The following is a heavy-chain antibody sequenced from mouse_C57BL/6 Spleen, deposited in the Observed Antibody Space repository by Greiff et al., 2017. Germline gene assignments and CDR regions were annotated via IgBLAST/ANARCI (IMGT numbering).Heavy chain of an antibody. CDR2: IYPGSGST. D-gene: IGHD3-1*01. CDR1: GYTFTSYW. J-gene: IGHJ4*01. CDR3: ARCFGGYYAMDY. Sequence: QVQLQQPGAELVKPGASVKMSCKASGYTFTSYWITWVKQRPGQGLEWIGDIYPGSGSTNYNEKFKSKATLTVDTSSSTAYMQLSSLPSEDSAVYYCARCFGGYYAMDYWGQGTSVTVSS. V-gene: IGHV1-55*01.